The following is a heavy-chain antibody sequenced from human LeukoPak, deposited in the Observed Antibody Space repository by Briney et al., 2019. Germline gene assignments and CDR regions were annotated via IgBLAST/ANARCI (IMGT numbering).Heavy chain of an antibody. Sequence: ASVKVSCTASGYTFTGYYMHWVRQAPGQGLEWMGWINPNSGGTNYAQKFQGRVTMTRDTSISTAYMELSRLRSDDTAVYYCARLTIFGVVIRDGMDVWGQGTTVTVSS. V-gene: IGHV1-2*02. CDR3: ARLTIFGVVIRDGMDV. CDR2: INPNSGGT. CDR1: GYTFTGYY. D-gene: IGHD3-3*01. J-gene: IGHJ6*02.